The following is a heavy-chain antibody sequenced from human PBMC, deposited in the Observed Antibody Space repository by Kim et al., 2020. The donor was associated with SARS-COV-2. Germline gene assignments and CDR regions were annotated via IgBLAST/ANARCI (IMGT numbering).Heavy chain of an antibody. CDR2: ISGSGGST. Sequence: GGSLRLSCAASGFTFSSYAMSWVRQAPGKGLEWVTAISGSGGSTYYADSVKGQFTISSDNSKNTLYLQMNSLRAEDTVVYYCAKEYSSSWAYWGQGTLDTVSS. CDR3: AKEYSSSWAY. CDR1: GFTFSSYA. D-gene: IGHD6-13*01. J-gene: IGHJ4*02. V-gene: IGHV3-23*01.